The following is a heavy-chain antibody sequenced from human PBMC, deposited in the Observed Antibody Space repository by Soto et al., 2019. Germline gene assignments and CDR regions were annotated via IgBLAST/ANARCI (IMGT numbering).Heavy chain of an antibody. CDR2: ISWNSGTI. Sequence: GGSLRLSCVASGFIFEDYAMNWVRQGPGKGLEWVSGISWNSGTIGYADAVKGRFTISRDNAKNSLHLQMNSLRAEDTAVYYCASWDSGSLDYWGQGTLVTVSS. V-gene: IGHV3-9*01. CDR3: ASWDSGSLDY. J-gene: IGHJ4*02. CDR1: GFIFEDYA. D-gene: IGHD5-12*01.